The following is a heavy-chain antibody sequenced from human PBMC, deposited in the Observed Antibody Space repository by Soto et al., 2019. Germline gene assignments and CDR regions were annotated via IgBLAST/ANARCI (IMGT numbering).Heavy chain of an antibody. V-gene: IGHV4-4*02. J-gene: IGHJ4*02. D-gene: IGHD5-12*01. CDR2: IYHSGST. CDR3: AKVANVMTATISPPSFDY. CDR1: GGSISSSNW. Sequence: SETLSLTCAVSGGSISSSNWWSWVRQPPGKGLEWIGEIYHSGSTNYNPSLKSRVTISVDKSKNQFSLKLSSVTAADTAVYYCAKVANVMTATISPPSFDYWGQGTLVTVSS.